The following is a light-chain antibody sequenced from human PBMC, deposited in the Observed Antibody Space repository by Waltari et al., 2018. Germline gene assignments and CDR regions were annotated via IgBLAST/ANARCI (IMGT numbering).Light chain of an antibody. V-gene: IGLV4-69*01. CDR3: QTWATGIQV. Sequence: QLVLTQSPSASASLGASVKLTCTLSSWHTNYAIAWHQQQPEKGPRYLMKLNSDGSHTKGDGIPDRFSGSSAGAERYLTSASLQSEDEADYYCQTWATGIQVFGGGTKLTVL. J-gene: IGLJ2*01. CDR2: LNSDGSH. CDR1: SWHTNYA.